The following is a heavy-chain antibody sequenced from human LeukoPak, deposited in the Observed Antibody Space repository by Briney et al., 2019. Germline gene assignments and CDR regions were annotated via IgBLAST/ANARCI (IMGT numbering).Heavy chain of an antibody. Sequence: SVKVSCKASGGTFSSYAISWVRQAPGQGLEWMGRIIPILGIANYAQKFQGRVTITADKSTSTAYMELSSLRSEDTAVYYCARELLGTPSYRGGDCHPRVFDIWGQGTMVTVSS. J-gene: IGHJ3*02. CDR3: ARELLGTPSYRGGDCHPRVFDI. CDR2: IIPILGIA. CDR1: GGTFSSYA. D-gene: IGHD2-21*02. V-gene: IGHV1-69*04.